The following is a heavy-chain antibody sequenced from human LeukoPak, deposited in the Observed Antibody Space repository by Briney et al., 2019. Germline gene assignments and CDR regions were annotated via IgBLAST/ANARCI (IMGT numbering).Heavy chain of an antibody. CDR3: AKDGVWSFDY. CDR1: GFTLSSNW. V-gene: IGHV3-7*03. D-gene: IGHD3-10*01. J-gene: IGHJ4*02. Sequence: PGGSLRVSCAAPGFTLSSNWMCWVRQALGEGLEWVAKISQHGSEKNYVDSVKGRFTISRDNAQNSLYLQMNGLRAEDTAVYYCAKDGVWSFDYWGQGTLVTVSS. CDR2: ISQHGSEK.